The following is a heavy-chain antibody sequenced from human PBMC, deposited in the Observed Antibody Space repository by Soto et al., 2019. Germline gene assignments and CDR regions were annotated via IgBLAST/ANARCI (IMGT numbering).Heavy chain of an antibody. Sequence: EVQLVESGGGLVQPGGSLRLSCAASGFTFSSYWMSWVRQAPGKGLEWVANIKQDGSEKYYVDSVKGRFTISRDNAKNSLYLQMNSLRAEDTAVYYCARVLPWEDVVVIATSGFDYWGQGTLVTVSS. D-gene: IGHD2-21*01. CDR3: ARVLPWEDVVVIATSGFDY. V-gene: IGHV3-7*01. CDR2: IKQDGSEK. J-gene: IGHJ4*02. CDR1: GFTFSSYW.